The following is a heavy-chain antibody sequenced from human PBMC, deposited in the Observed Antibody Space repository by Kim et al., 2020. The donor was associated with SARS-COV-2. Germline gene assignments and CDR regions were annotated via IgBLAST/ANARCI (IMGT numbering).Heavy chain of an antibody. CDR2: ISYDGSNK. J-gene: IGHJ4*02. V-gene: IGHV3-30-3*01. Sequence: GGSLRLSCAASGFTFSSYAMHWVRQAPGKGLEWVAVISYDGSNKYYADSVKGRFTISRDNSKNTLYLQMNSLRAEDTAVYYCASVRGSGWYLFDYWGQGTLVTVSS. D-gene: IGHD6-19*01. CDR1: GFTFSSYA. CDR3: ASVRGSGWYLFDY.